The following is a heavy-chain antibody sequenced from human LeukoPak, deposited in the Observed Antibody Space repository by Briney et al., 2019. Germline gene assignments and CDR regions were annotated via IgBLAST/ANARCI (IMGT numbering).Heavy chain of an antibody. V-gene: IGHV1-2*02. D-gene: IGHD3-22*01. CDR3: ARDYYYDSSGYLY. Sequence: ASVKVSRKASGYTFTGYYMHWVRQAPGQGLEWMGWINPNSGGTNYAQKFQGRVTMTRDTSISTAYMELSRLRSDDTAVYYCARDYYYDSSGYLYWGQGTLVTVSS. CDR1: GYTFTGYY. J-gene: IGHJ4*02. CDR2: INPNSGGT.